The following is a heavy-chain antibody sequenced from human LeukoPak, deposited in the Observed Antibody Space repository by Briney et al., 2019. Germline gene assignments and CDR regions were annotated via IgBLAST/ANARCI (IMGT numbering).Heavy chain of an antibody. CDR3: ARGVSQVRGMWFDP. J-gene: IGHJ5*02. V-gene: IGHV4-59*08. D-gene: IGHD3-10*01. CDR1: DVSLSAYY. Sequence: SETLSLTSAVYDVSLSAYYWSWIRQPPGKGLEWIGRIQSSGTTDYNPSPRSRVTISVDTSKNHLSLKVNSVTAADTAIYYCARGVSQVRGMWFDPWGQGTLVTVSS. CDR2: IQSSGTT.